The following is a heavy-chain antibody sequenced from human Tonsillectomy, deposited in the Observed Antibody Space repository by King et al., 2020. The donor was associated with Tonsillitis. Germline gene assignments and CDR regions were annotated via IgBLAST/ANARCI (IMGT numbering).Heavy chain of an antibody. Sequence: HVQLVESGGGVVQPGRSLRLSCAGSGFTFSPYGMHWVRQAPGKGLEWVAFIWYDGRNEYYADSVKGRFTISRDNSKNTLYLQMNSLRAEDTAVYYCARDGHFWVVNNYYYYMDVWGKGTTVTVSS. D-gene: IGHD3-3*02. CDR2: IWYDGRNE. CDR1: GFTFSPYG. J-gene: IGHJ6*03. CDR3: ARDGHFWVVNNYYYYMDV. V-gene: IGHV3-33*08.